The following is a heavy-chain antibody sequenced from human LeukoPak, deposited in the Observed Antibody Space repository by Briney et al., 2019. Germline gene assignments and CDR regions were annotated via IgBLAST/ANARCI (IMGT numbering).Heavy chain of an antibody. Sequence: SETLSLTCTVSGGSISSYYWSWIRQPPGKGLEWIGYIYYSGSTNYNPSLKSRVTISVDTSKNQFSLKLSSVTAADTAVYYCARGLTTVSSYNWFDPWGQGTLVTVSS. CDR1: GGSISSYY. J-gene: IGHJ5*02. CDR3: ARGLTTVSSYNWFDP. V-gene: IGHV4-59*01. CDR2: IYYSGST. D-gene: IGHD4-11*01.